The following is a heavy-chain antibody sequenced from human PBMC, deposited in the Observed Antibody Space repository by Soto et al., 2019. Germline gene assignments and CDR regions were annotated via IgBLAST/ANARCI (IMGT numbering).Heavy chain of an antibody. CDR1: GFTFSSYW. Sequence: EVQLVESGGGLVQPGGSLRLSCAASGFTFSSYWMSWVRQAPGKGLEWVANIKQDGSEKYYVDSVKGRFTISRDNAKNSLYLQMNSLRAEDTAVYYCARDHYDFWSGYLYFDYWGQGTLVTVSS. D-gene: IGHD3-3*01. CDR2: IKQDGSEK. V-gene: IGHV3-7*01. CDR3: ARDHYDFWSGYLYFDY. J-gene: IGHJ4*02.